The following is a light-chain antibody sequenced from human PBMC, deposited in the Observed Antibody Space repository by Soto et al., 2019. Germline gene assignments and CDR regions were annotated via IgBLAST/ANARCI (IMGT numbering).Light chain of an antibody. V-gene: IGKV3-20*01. CDR2: GAS. CDR3: QQYDSTPPT. CDR1: QSVNSNY. Sequence: EIVLTQSPGTLSLSPGERATLSCRASQSVNSNYLAWYQQKPGQAPRLLIYGASNRATDIPYRFSASGSGTAVTLPITSREEEDFAVYYCQQYDSTPPTFGQGTKVEVK. J-gene: IGKJ1*01.